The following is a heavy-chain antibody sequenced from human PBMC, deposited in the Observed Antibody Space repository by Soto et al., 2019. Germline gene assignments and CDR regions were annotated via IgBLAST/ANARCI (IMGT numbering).Heavy chain of an antibody. CDR2: IYHIGTT. CDR1: GDSMSPFY. J-gene: IGHJ4*02. CDR3: ARFRRNYFGD. D-gene: IGHD3-10*01. V-gene: IGHV4-59*01. Sequence: PPETLSLTCTVSGDSMSPFYWSWIRQPPGTGLEWIGYIYHIGTTTYNPSLKRRVTISLDSSNNQFSLKLTSVTAADTAVYYCARFRRNYFGDWGQGTLVTVS.